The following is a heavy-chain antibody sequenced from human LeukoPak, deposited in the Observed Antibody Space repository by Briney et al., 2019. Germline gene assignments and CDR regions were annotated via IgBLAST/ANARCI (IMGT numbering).Heavy chain of an antibody. CDR3: AKIGTRIVGATFYFDY. D-gene: IGHD1-26*01. V-gene: IGHV3-30*18. CDR2: ISYDGSNK. J-gene: IGHJ4*02. Sequence: PGGSLRLSCAASGFTFSSYGMHWVRQAPGKGLEWVAVISYDGSNKYYADSVKGRFTISRDNSKNTLYLQMNSLRAEDTAVYCCAKIGTRIVGATFYFDYWGQGTLVTVSS. CDR1: GFTFSSYG.